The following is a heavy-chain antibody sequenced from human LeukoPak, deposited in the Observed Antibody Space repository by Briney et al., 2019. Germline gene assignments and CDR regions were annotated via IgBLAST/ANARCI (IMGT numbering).Heavy chain of an antibody. CDR1: GFTFSCYW. Sequence: PGGSLRLSCAASGFTFSCYWVHWVRQAPGKGLVWVSRISGDGSSTSYADSVKGRFTISRDNAKNTLYLQMTSLRVEDTAVYYCARVPYCSGGSCNYYYYYGMDVWGQGTTVTVSS. J-gene: IGHJ6*02. CDR3: ARVPYCSGGSCNYYYYYGMDV. V-gene: IGHV3-74*01. D-gene: IGHD2-15*01. CDR2: ISGDGSST.